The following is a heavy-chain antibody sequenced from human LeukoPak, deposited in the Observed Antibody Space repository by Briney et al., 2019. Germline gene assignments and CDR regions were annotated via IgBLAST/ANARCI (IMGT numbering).Heavy chain of an antibody. Sequence: GGSLRPSCAASGFTLSNYWMHWVRQTPGKGLMWVSRIGPDGRTTTYADSVKGRFTISRDSAKNTLYVQMNSLRAEDTAVYYCARGVNGNYGKFDSWGQGTLVTVSS. D-gene: IGHD4-17*01. CDR2: IGPDGRTT. V-gene: IGHV3-74*03. CDR3: ARGVNGNYGKFDS. CDR1: GFTLSNYW. J-gene: IGHJ4*02.